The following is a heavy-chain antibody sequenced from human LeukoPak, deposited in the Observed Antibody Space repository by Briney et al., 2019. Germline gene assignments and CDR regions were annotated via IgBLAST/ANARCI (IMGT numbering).Heavy chain of an antibody. Sequence: NTSETLSLTCSVSGVSISAYYWSWIRQPAGKGLEWIGRIYPGESIYASENTNYNPSLKSRVSMSGDTSKNQVSLKLRSVTAADTAVYYCARGGSPGMGGTYSYGIDYWGQGTLVTVSS. V-gene: IGHV4-4*07. J-gene: IGHJ4*02. CDR3: ARGGSPGMGGTYSYGIDY. CDR1: GVSISAYY. D-gene: IGHD5-18*01. CDR2: IYPGESIYASENT.